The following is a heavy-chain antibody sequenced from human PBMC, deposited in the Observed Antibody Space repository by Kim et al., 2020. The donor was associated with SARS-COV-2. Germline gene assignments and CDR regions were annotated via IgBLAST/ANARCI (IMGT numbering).Heavy chain of an antibody. CDR1: GFTFSSYA. J-gene: IGHJ4*02. D-gene: IGHD6-13*01. CDR2: ISGSGGST. CDR3: AKVRYSSSWYLYYFDY. Sequence: GGSLRLSCAASGFTFSSYAMSWVRQAPGKGLEWVSAISGSGGSTYYADSVKGRFTISRDNSKNTLYLQMNSLRAEDTAVYYCAKVRYSSSWYLYYFDYWGQGTLVTVSS. V-gene: IGHV3-23*01.